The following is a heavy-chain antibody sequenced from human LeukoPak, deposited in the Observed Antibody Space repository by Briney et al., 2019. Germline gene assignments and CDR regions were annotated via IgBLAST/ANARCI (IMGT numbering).Heavy chain of an antibody. J-gene: IGHJ4*02. Sequence: GGSLRLSCAASGFTFSSYSMNWVRQAPGKGLEWVSSISSSSSYIYYADSVKGRFTISRDNAKNSLYLQMNSLRAEDTAVYYCAREYSSGWYTLHYFYCWGQGTLVTVSS. CDR3: AREYSSGWYTLHYFYC. CDR2: ISSSSSYI. D-gene: IGHD6-13*01. CDR1: GFTFSSYS. V-gene: IGHV3-21*01.